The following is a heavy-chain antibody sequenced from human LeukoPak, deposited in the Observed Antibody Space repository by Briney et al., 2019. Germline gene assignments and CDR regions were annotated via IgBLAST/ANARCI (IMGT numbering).Heavy chain of an antibody. V-gene: IGHV4-30-4*07. Sequence: SQTLSLTCTVSGGSISSGGYSWSWIRQPPGKGLEWIGYIYYSGITNYNPPLKSRATISVDTSKNQFSLKLSSVTAADTAVYYCVREGRGDYGSSVYWGQGTLVTVSS. CDR3: VREGRGDYGSSVY. J-gene: IGHJ4*02. CDR1: GGSISSGGYS. CDR2: IYYSGIT. D-gene: IGHD4-17*01.